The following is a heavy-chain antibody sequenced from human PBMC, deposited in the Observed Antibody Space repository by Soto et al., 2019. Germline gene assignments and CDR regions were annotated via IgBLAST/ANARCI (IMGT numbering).Heavy chain of an antibody. J-gene: IGHJ5*02. V-gene: IGHV1-24*01. CDR1: GYTLTELS. CDR2: FDPEDGET. Sequence: SVKVSCKVSGYTLTELSMHWVRQAPGKGLEWMGGFDPEDGETIYAQKFQGRVTMTEDTSTDTAYMELSSLRSEDTAVYYCATFAFSIEAAGTKKWLDPWGQGTLVTVYS. CDR3: ATFAFSIEAAGTKKWLDP. D-gene: IGHD6-13*01.